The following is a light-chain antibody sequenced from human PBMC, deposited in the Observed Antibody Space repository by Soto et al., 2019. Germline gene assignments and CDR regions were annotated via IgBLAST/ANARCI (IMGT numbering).Light chain of an antibody. Sequence: EIVLTQSPVTLSLSPGERATLSCRASQSVGSYLAWLQQKPGQAPRLLIYDASKRATGIPGRFSGSGSGTDVILTISSLEPEDFAVYYCQQRRDSITFGQGPRLEIK. J-gene: IGKJ5*01. CDR3: QQRRDSIT. CDR2: DAS. CDR1: QSVGSY. V-gene: IGKV3-11*01.